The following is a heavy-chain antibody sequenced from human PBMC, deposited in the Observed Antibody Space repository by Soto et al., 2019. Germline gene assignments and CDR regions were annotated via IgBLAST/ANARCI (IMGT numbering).Heavy chain of an antibody. D-gene: IGHD2-2*01. J-gene: IGHJ3*01. CDR2: IYRSGNT. Sequence: QVQLQQSGPGLVRPSETLSLTCTVSGGSLNSYNWSWIRQSAGTGLEWIGRIYRSGNTYYNPSLKGRVTLSLDILKNHISLKVTSVTSADTAMYYCARERTYQMFGDDALDFWGLGTMVTVSS. V-gene: IGHV4-4*07. CDR1: GGSLNSYN. CDR3: ARERTYQMFGDDALDF.